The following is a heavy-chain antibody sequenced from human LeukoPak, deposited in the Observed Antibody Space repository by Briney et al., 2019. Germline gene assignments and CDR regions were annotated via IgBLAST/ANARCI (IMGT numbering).Heavy chain of an antibody. D-gene: IGHD1-1*01. J-gene: IGHJ4*02. CDR3: ARVSGRLERQSDLDY. Sequence: GGSLRLSCAASGFTFASYSMNWVRQAPGKGLEWISSISGDSTYIYNAGSVKGRFTISRDNAQASLYLQMISLRADDTAVYYCARVSGRLERQSDLDYWGQGTLVIVSS. V-gene: IGHV3-21*01. CDR1: GFTFASYS. CDR2: ISGDSTYI.